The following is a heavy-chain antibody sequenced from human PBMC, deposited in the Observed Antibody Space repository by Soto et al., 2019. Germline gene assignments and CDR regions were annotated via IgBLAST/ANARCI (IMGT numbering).Heavy chain of an antibody. CDR1: GYSISSGYY. V-gene: IGHV4-38-2*01. CDR2: LYHSGST. Sequence: SVTLSLTCGVSGYSISSGYYWGWIRQPPGRGLEWIGSLYHSGSTYYNPSLKSRVSLSVDTSKNQISLRLSSVTAADTAVYYCARGRAGLDDAFDIWGRGTMVTVSS. CDR3: ARGRAGLDDAFDI. J-gene: IGHJ3*02. D-gene: IGHD6-19*01.